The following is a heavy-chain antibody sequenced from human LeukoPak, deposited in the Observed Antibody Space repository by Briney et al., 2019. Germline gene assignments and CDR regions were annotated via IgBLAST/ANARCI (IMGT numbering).Heavy chain of an antibody. Sequence: PSQSLSLTCPVAAGSISTIYWSCIRQPPGKGLEWIGYIYNSGRTNYNPSLKSRVTISVDTSKNQFSLRLSSVTAADTAMYYCARQLDRSPWVDYWGQGTLVTVSS. D-gene: IGHD1-26*01. CDR1: AGSISTIY. J-gene: IGHJ4*02. V-gene: IGHV4-59*08. CDR3: ARQLDRSPWVDY. CDR2: IYNSGRT.